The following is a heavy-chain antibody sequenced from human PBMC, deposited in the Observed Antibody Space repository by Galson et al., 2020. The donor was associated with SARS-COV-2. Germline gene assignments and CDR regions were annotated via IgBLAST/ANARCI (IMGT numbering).Heavy chain of an antibody. CDR1: GFTLNSYD. D-gene: IGHD3-9*01. CDR2: ISRRGDVT. J-gene: IGHJ4*01. Sequence: TGGSLRLSCAASGFTLNSYDMNWIRQAPGKGLEWVSWISRRGDVTYNSDSAKGRFTISRDNVRGSLFLQISSLRDDDPAVYYCARADAPDWDFDSWGQGTLVIFSS. CDR3: ARADAPDWDFDS. V-gene: IGHV3-48*02.